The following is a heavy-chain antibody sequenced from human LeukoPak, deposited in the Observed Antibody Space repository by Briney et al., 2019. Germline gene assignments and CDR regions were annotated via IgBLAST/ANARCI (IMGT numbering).Heavy chain of an antibody. V-gene: IGHV3-30-3*01. CDR3: ASGGYTYDKYGIDY. CDR2: ISYDGSNE. J-gene: IGHJ4*02. Sequence: PGRSLRLSCAASGFTFSRYAMHWVRQAPGKGLEWVAVISYDGSNEYYADSVKGRFTISRDNSKNTLYLQTNSLRAEDTAMYYCASGGYTYDKYGIDYWGRGTLVTVFS. D-gene: IGHD5-18*01. CDR1: GFTFSRYA.